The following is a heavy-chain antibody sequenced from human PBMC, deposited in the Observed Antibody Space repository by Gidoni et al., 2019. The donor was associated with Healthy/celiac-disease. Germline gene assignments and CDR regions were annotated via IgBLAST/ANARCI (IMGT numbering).Heavy chain of an antibody. Sequence: EVQLLEAGGGLVQPGGSLSLPFLPSGFPFCSYAMSWVRQAPGKGLEWVSAISGSGGSTYYADSVKGRFTISRDNSKNTLYLQMNSLRAEDTAVYYCAKDRYDSSGYYYTYWGQGTLVTVSS. CDR2: ISGSGGST. V-gene: IGHV3-23*01. D-gene: IGHD3-22*01. CDR1: GFPFCSYA. CDR3: AKDRYDSSGYYYTY. J-gene: IGHJ4*02.